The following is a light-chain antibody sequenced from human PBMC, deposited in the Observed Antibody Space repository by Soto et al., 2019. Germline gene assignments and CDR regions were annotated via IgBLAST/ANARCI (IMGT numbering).Light chain of an antibody. CDR1: SSDVGGYNY. V-gene: IGLV2-14*01. CDR3: SSYTSRSTGV. Sequence: QSVLTQPASVTGSPGESITISCTGTSSDVGGYNYVSWYQQHPGKAPKLMIYDVSNRPSGVSNRFSGFKSGNTASPTISGLQAEDEADYYCSSYTSRSTGVFGTGTKVTVL. J-gene: IGLJ1*01. CDR2: DVS.